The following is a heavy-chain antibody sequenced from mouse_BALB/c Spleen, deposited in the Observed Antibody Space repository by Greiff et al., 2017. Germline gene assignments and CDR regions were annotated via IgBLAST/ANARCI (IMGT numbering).Heavy chain of an antibody. J-gene: IGHJ3*01. CDR3: AREGWDWLAY. V-gene: IGHV5-4*02. CDR1: GFTFSDYY. Sequence: EVHLVESGGGLVKPGGSLKLSCAASGFTFSDYYMYWVRQTPEKKLEWVATISDGGSYTYYPDSVKGRFTISRDNAKNNLYLQMSSLKSEDTAMYYCAREGWDWLAYWGQGTLVTVSA. CDR2: ISDGGSYT. D-gene: IGHD3-3*01.